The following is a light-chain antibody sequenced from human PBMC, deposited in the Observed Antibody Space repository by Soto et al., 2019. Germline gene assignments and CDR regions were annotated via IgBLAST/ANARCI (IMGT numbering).Light chain of an antibody. CDR2: DAS. CDR3: QQYNSYSPWT. CDR1: QSISSW. Sequence: DIQMTQSPSTLSASVGDRVTITCRASQSISSWLAWYQQKPGKAPKLLIYDASTLQTGVPSRFGGGGSGTEFTLTISGLQPDDFATYYCQQYNSYSPWTFGPGTK. V-gene: IGKV1-5*01. J-gene: IGKJ1*01.